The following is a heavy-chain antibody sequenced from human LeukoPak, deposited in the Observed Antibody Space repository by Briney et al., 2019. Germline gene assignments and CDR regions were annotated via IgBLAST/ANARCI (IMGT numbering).Heavy chain of an antibody. CDR3: ARDCSFPTLWFGELLSAHFDY. D-gene: IGHD3-10*01. V-gene: IGHV1-18*01. Sequence: ASVKVSCKTSGYTFTDYGISWVRQAPGQGLEWMGWISAYNGRTYYAQSLQGRVTMTTDTSTSTAYMELRSLTSDDTAVYYCARDCSFPTLWFGELLSAHFDYWGQGTLVTVSS. CDR1: GYTFTDYG. J-gene: IGHJ4*02. CDR2: ISAYNGRT.